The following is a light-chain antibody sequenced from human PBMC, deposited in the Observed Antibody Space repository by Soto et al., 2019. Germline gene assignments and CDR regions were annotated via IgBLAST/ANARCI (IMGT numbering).Light chain of an antibody. Sequence: QSALTQPASVPGSPEQSITISCTGSRTDIGAYNYVSWYQHHPARSRQLVXYXXANRPSRVSNRCSGSKSGNTASLTISGLQAEDEADYYCCSYAGSFTYVFGTGTKVTVL. CDR3: CSYAGSFTYV. CDR2: XXA. V-gene: IGLV2-23*01. J-gene: IGLJ1*01. CDR1: RTDIGAYNY.